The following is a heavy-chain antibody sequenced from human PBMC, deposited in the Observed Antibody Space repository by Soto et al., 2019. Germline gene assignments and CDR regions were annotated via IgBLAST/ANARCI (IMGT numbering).Heavy chain of an antibody. CDR1: GFIFTDYW. V-gene: IGHV3-74*01. J-gene: IGHJ5*02. CDR2: INYDGSVT. D-gene: IGHD1-1*01. CDR3: ARQLNALSSWFDP. Sequence: GGSLRLSCAASGFIFTDYWMHWLRQTPGKGLVWVSRINYDGSVTSYADSVKGRFTISRDNAENTMYLQMNSLRADDTAVYYCARQLNALSSWFDPWGQGTLVTVSS.